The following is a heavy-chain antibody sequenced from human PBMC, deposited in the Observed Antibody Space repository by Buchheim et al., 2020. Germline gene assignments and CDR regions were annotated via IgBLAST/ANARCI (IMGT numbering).Heavy chain of an antibody. V-gene: IGHV3-33*01. Sequence: QVQLVESGGGVVQPGRSLRLSCAASGFTFSVYGMHWVRQAPGKGLEWVAVIWYDGSNKYYADSVKGRFTISRDNSKHTVYLQMNSRRAEDTAVYYCARDSSGSYFWFDPWGQGTL. J-gene: IGHJ5*02. D-gene: IGHD1-26*01. CDR3: ARDSSGSYFWFDP. CDR2: IWYDGSNK. CDR1: GFTFSVYG.